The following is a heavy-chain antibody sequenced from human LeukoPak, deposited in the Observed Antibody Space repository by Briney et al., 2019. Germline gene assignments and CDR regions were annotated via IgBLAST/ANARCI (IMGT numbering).Heavy chain of an antibody. CDR3: ARVGSNNCYGWFDP. Sequence: SETLSLTRTVSVGSISSSFYYWGWIRQPPGKWLEWIGNIRYGVSTYYNPSLKSRATISVDTSKNHFSLSLSSATAADTAVYYCARVGSNNCYGWFDPWGQGNLVTVSS. D-gene: IGHD6-13*01. J-gene: IGHJ5*02. CDR2: IRYGVST. CDR1: VGSISSSFYY. V-gene: IGHV4-39*02.